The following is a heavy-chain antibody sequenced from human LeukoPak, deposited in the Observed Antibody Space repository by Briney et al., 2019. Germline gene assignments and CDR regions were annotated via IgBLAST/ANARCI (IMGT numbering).Heavy chain of an antibody. V-gene: IGHV3-21*01. CDR2: ISSSRSYI. CDR1: GFTFSSYS. J-gene: IGHJ5*02. CDR3: ASEGAARRNWFDP. D-gene: IGHD6-6*01. Sequence: GGSLRLSCAASGFTFSSYSMNWVRQAPGKGLEWVSSISSSRSYIYYADSVKGRFTISRDNAKNSLYLQMNSLRAEDTAVYYCASEGAARRNWFDPWGQGTLVTVSS.